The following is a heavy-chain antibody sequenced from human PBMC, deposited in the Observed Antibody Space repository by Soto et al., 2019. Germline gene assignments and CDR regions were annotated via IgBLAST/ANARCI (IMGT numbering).Heavy chain of an antibody. CDR3: ARSDYYDSSGYYPTFDY. J-gene: IGHJ4*02. Sequence: QVQLVQSGAEVKKPGASVKVSCKASGYTFTSYGISWVRQAPGQGLEWIGWISAYNGNTNYAQKLQGRVTMTTDTSTSTAYMELRSLRSDDTAVYYCARSDYYDSSGYYPTFDYWGQGTLVTVSS. CDR2: ISAYNGNT. V-gene: IGHV1-18*04. D-gene: IGHD3-22*01. CDR1: GYTFTSYG.